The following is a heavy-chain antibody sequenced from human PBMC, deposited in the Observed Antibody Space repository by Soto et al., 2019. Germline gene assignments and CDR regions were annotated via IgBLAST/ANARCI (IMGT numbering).Heavy chain of an antibody. Sequence: SETLSLTCAVYGGSFSVYYWSWIRQRPGKGLEWIGEINHSGSTNYNPSLKSRVTISVDTSKNQFSLKLSSVTAADTAVYYCARARLDIVVVPAAMGLYWYFDLWGRGTLVTGSS. D-gene: IGHD2-2*01. V-gene: IGHV4-34*01. CDR1: GGSFSVYY. CDR2: INHSGST. CDR3: ARARLDIVVVPAAMGLYWYFDL. J-gene: IGHJ2*01.